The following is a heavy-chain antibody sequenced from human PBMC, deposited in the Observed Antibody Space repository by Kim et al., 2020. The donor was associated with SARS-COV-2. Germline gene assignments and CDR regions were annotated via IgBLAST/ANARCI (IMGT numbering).Heavy chain of an antibody. V-gene: IGHV3-53*01. D-gene: IGHD3-10*01. CDR2: ST. Sequence: STSNADAGKGRFTIYRDNSKNTLYLQMKSRRAEETAVYYCARDLGDYGMDVWGQGTTVTVSS. J-gene: IGHJ6*02. CDR3: ARDLGDYGMDV.